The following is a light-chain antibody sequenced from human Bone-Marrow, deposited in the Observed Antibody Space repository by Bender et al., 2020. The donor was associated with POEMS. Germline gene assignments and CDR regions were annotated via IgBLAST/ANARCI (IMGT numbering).Light chain of an antibody. CDR2: EV. Sequence: QSALTQPPSVSGSPGQSVTISCTGTSSDIGTFDLVSWYQQTPGTAPQLIIYEVNRPSGVPDRFSGSKSGNTASLTISGLQPEDESHFFCSSYTGNRSPNAFGTGTKVTVL. V-gene: IGLV2-18*02. CDR3: SSYTGNRSPNA. CDR1: SSDIGTFDL. J-gene: IGLJ1*01.